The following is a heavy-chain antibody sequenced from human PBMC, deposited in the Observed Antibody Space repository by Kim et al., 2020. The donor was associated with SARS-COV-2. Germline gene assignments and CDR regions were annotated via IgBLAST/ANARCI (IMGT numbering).Heavy chain of an antibody. V-gene: IGHV3-48*02. Sequence: GGSLRLSCAASGFTFNMYSMNWVRQAPGKGLEWVAYISPTSTTIYYADSVKGRFTISRDNAKNSLSLQMSSLRDEDTAVYYCARGGGTRDFDYWGQGTLV. CDR3: ARGGGTRDFDY. CDR1: GFTFNMYS. D-gene: IGHD1-1*01. J-gene: IGHJ4*02. CDR2: ISPTSTTI.